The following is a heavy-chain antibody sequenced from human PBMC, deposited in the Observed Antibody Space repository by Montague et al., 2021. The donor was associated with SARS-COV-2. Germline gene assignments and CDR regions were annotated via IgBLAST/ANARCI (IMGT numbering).Heavy chain of an antibody. CDR1: GFTFSSYA. CDR2: ISGSGGST. J-gene: IGHJ4*02. CDR3: AKAGDELLLWLGERGLPYYFDY. Sequence: SLRLSCAASGFTFSSYAMSWVRQAPGKGLEWVSAISGSGGSTYYADSVKGRFTISRDNSKNTLYRQMNSLRAEDTAVHYCAKAGDELLLWLGERGLPYYFDYWGQGTLVTVSS. V-gene: IGHV3-23*01. D-gene: IGHD3-10*01.